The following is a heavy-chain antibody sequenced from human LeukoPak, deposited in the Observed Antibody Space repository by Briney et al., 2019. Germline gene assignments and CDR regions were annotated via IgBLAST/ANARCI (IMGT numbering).Heavy chain of an antibody. V-gene: IGHV4-30-4*01. Sequence: SQTLSLTCTVSGGSISSDDYYWSWIRQPPGKGLEWIGYIYYSGSTYYNPSLKSRVTISVDTSKNQFSLKLSSVTAADTAVYYCARVLAGHNWSDPWGQGTLVTVSS. CDR2: IYYSGST. D-gene: IGHD3-3*01. CDR1: GGSISSDDYY. J-gene: IGHJ5*02. CDR3: ARVLAGHNWSDP.